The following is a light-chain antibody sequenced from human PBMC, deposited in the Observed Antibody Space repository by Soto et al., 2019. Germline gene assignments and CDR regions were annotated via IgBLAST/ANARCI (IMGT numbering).Light chain of an antibody. CDR3: QQHNSWL. V-gene: IGKV3-15*01. Sequence: EKVMTQSPATLSLSPAERATLSCRASQSLSSDLAWYQQKPGQAPRLLIYGASTRATGIPARFSGSGSGTEFTLTISSLQSEDFAVYYCQQHNSWLFGGGTKVEMK. J-gene: IGKJ4*01. CDR2: GAS. CDR1: QSLSSD.